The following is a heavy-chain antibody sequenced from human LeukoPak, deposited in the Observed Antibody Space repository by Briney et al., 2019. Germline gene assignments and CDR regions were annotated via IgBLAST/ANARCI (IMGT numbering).Heavy chain of an antibody. V-gene: IGHV3-21*01. Sequence: PGGSLRLSCAASGFTFSTYNMNWVRQAPGKGLEWVSSINSGSHFIYYVDSVKGRFTISRDNAKNLLYLQMNSLRAEDTAVYYCARSLARNYYDSSGYYYSAYFDYWGPGTLVTVSS. CDR3: ARSLARNYYDSSGYYYSAYFDY. D-gene: IGHD3-22*01. CDR1: GFTFSTYN. CDR2: INSGSHFI. J-gene: IGHJ4*02.